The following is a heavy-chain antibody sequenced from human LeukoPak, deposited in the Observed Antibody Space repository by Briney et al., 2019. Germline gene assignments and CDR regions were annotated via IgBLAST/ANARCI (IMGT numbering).Heavy chain of an antibody. J-gene: IGHJ4*02. Sequence: GGSLRLSCAASGFTFSSYAMHWVRKAPGKGLEWVAVISYDGSNKYYADSVKGRFTISIDNSTNTLYLQMNSLRAEDTAVYYCARGYCSSTSCSPGDYWGQGTLVTVSS. CDR1: GFTFSSYA. V-gene: IGHV3-30-3*01. CDR2: ISYDGSNK. CDR3: ARGYCSSTSCSPGDY. D-gene: IGHD2-2*01.